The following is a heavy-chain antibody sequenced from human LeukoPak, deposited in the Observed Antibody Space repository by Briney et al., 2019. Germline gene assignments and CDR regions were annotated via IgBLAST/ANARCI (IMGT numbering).Heavy chain of an antibody. Sequence: GGSLRLSCAASGFTVSSNYMTWVRQAPGKGLEWVSSISSRSTYISSADSLKGRFTISRDNAKNSLYLQLNSLRAEDTAVYYCARAYITTTGTFDFWGQGTLVTVSS. CDR2: ISSRSTYI. CDR3: ARAYITTTGTFDF. CDR1: GFTVSSNY. D-gene: IGHD6-13*01. V-gene: IGHV3-21*01. J-gene: IGHJ4*02.